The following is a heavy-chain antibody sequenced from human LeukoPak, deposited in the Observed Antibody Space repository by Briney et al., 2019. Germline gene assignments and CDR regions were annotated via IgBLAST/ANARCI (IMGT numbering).Heavy chain of an antibody. CDR1: GFTFSNYA. Sequence: GGSLRLSCAVSGFTFSNYAMNWVRQAPGKGLEWVGCIKSKTDGGTTDYVDPEKGRFNILRKHSKSPLHLQMNSLETEDTGVYYWSEGGRYSSCLYGGYGIWGQGTMVTVSS. CDR3: SEGGRYSSCLYGGYGI. D-gene: IGHD6-19*01. CDR2: IKSKTDGGTT. J-gene: IGHJ3*02. V-gene: IGHV3-15*01.